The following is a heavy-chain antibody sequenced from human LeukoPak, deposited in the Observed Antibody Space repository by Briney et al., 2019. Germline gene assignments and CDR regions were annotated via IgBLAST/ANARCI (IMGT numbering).Heavy chain of an antibody. CDR1: GFAVSSNY. CDR3: ARDRWYYYDSSGPYDAFDI. D-gene: IGHD3-22*01. CDR2: IYSGGST. Sequence: GGSLRLSCAASGFAVSSNYMSWVRQAPGKGLEWVSVIYSGGSTYYADSVKGRFTISRDNSKNTLYLQMNSLRAEDTAVYYCARDRWYYYDSSGPYDAFDIWGQGTMVTVSS. J-gene: IGHJ3*02. V-gene: IGHV3-53*01.